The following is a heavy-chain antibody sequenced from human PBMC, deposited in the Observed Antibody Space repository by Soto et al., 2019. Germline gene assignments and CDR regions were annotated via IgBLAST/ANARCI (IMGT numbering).Heavy chain of an antibody. Sequence: QVQLVESGGGVVQPGRSLRLSCAASGFSFSNYGIHWVRQAPGNGLEWVAVISDDGDKKYYAVSVKGRFTISRDNSKNTLYLQMNSLRAEDTAVYYCAKDSTRGYAYYYYYGMDVWGQGTTVTVSS. CDR2: ISDDGDKK. D-gene: IGHD2-2*01. V-gene: IGHV3-30*18. J-gene: IGHJ6*02. CDR3: AKDSTRGYAYYYYYGMDV. CDR1: GFSFSNYG.